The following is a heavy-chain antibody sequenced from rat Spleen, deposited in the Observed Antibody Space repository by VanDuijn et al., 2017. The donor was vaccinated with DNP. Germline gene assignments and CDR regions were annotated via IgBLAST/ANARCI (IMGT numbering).Heavy chain of an antibody. CDR3: TRESWGYVMDA. J-gene: IGHJ4*01. CDR2: IWGHGNT. D-gene: IGHD5-1*01. V-gene: IGHV2S75*01. Sequence: QVQLKESGPGLVQPSQTLSLTCTVAGFSLTSYNVPWVRQSPGKGLEWLGIIWGHGNTDYNSALKSRLSINRDTSKSQVFLKMNSLQSDDTATYYCTRESWGYVMDAWGQGASVTVSS. CDR1: GFSLTSYN.